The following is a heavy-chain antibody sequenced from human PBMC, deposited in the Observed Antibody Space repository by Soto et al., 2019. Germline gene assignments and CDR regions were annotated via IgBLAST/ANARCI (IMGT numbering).Heavy chain of an antibody. J-gene: IGHJ4*02. V-gene: IGHV1-3*01. CDR2: INAGNGNT. D-gene: IGHD5-12*01. CDR1: GITYNTYA. CDR3: ARAISGYVT. Sequence: QVQLVQSGPEMKKPGASVKLSCKASGITYNTYAIHWVRQAPGQGLEWMGWINAGNGNTRFSQNFQGRVTLTRDTCASTVYMDLDSLKSEGTGVYYCARAISGYVTWGQGTLVTVSS.